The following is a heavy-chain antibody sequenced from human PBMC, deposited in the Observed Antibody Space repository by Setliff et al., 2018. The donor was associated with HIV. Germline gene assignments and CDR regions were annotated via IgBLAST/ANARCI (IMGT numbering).Heavy chain of an antibody. CDR3: ARVDCSSTRCYAFNI. D-gene: IGHD2-2*01. CDR1: GYTFTGYH. CDR2: INPHSGGT. Sequence: ASVKVSCKASGYTFTGYHMHWVRQAPGQGLEWMGWINPHSGGTKYAQKFQGRVTMTRDTSISAAYMELSRLRSDDTAVYYCARVDCSSTRCYAFNIWGQGTMVTVSS. J-gene: IGHJ3*02. V-gene: IGHV1-2*02.